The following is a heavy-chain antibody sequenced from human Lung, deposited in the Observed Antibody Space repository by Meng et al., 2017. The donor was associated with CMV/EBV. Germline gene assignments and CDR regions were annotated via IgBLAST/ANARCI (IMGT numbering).Heavy chain of an antibody. CDR3: ARVEVGITSGDY. CDR2: ISAYNGNT. J-gene: IGHJ4*02. V-gene: IGHV1-18*01. Sequence: QAQLVQSGGEVKKPGGSVKGSCKASGYTFTNYGITWVRQAPGQGLEWMGWISAYNGNTNYAQTLQGRVTMTTDTSTSTAYMELGSLRSDDTAVYYCARVEVGITSGDYWGQGTLVTVSS. D-gene: IGHD1-26*01. CDR1: GYTFTNYG.